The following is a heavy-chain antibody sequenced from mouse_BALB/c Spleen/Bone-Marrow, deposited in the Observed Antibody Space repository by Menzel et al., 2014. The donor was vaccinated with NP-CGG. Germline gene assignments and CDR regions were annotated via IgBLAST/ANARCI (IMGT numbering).Heavy chain of an antibody. CDR3: SRGAFYFDF. V-gene: IGHV3-2*02. Sequence: VQLQQSGPGLVKPSQALSRTCSVTGYSITSDYAWNWIRQFPGNKLEWLGYISFSGCTSYNPSLESRISITRDPSKNQFFLQLNSVATESTATYYCSRGAFYFDFWGHGPTLPVSS. J-gene: IGHJ2*01. CDR1: GYSITSDYA. CDR2: ISFSGCT.